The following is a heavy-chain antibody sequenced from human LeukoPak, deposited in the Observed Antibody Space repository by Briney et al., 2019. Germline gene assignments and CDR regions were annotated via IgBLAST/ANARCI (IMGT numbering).Heavy chain of an antibody. J-gene: IGHJ4*02. CDR3: AKQVAGGQIDY. CDR1: GFTFSSYG. CDR2: ISYDGSNK. D-gene: IGHD6-19*01. V-gene: IGHV3-30*18. Sequence: GGSLRLSCAASGFTFSSYGVHWVRQAPGKGLEWVAVISYDGSNKYYADSVKGRFTISRDNSKNTLYLQMNSLRAEDTAVYYCAKQVAGGQIDYWGQGTLVTVSS.